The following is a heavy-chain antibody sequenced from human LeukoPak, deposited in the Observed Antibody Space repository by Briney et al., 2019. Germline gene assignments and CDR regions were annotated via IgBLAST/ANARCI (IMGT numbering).Heavy chain of an antibody. Sequence: GGSLRLSCAASGXTFSSYGMHWVRQAPGKGLEWVAVISYDGSNKYYADSVKGRFTISRDNSKNTLYLQMNSLRAEDTAVYYCAKDRRYYGSGSYMDYWGQGTLVTVSS. CDR3: AKDRRYYGSGSYMDY. CDR2: ISYDGSNK. CDR1: GXTFSSYG. V-gene: IGHV3-30*18. J-gene: IGHJ4*02. D-gene: IGHD3-10*01.